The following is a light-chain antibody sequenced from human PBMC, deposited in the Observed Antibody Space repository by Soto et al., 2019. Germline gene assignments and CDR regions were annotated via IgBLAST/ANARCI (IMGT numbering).Light chain of an antibody. CDR3: QQYNSYWT. CDR1: QSISSW. J-gene: IGKJ1*01. V-gene: IGKV1-5*03. Sequence: DIQMTQSPSTLSSSVGDRVTITCWASQSISSWLAWYQQKPGKAPKLLIYKASSLESGVPSRFSGSGSGTEFPLTISSLQPDDFANYYCQQYNSYWTFGQGTKVEIK. CDR2: KAS.